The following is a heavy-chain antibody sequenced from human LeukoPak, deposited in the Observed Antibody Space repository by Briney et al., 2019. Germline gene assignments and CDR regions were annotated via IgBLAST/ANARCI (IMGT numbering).Heavy chain of an antibody. D-gene: IGHD6-13*01. V-gene: IGHV1-2*02. CDR2: INPNSGGT. CDR3: ARSREQQLVLISWFDP. J-gene: IGHJ5*02. CDR1: GYTFTGYY. Sequence: GASVKVSCKASGYTFTGYYMHWVRQAPGQGLEWMGGINPNSGGTNYAQKFQGRVTMTRDTSISTAYMELSRLRSDDTAVYYCARSREQQLVLISWFDPWGQGTLVTVSS.